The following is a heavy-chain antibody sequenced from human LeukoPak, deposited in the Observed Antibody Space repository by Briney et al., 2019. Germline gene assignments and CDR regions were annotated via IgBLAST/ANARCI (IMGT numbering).Heavy chain of an antibody. D-gene: IGHD4-17*01. CDR1: GFTFSSYA. CDR3: AKRHYGDFDY. J-gene: IGHJ4*02. Sequence: GGSPRLSCAASGFTFSSYAMHWVRQAPGKGLEWVAVISYDGSNKYYADSVKGRFTISRDNSKNTLYLQMNSLRAEDTAVYYCAKRHYGDFDYWGQGTLVTVSS. CDR2: ISYDGSNK. V-gene: IGHV3-30-3*02.